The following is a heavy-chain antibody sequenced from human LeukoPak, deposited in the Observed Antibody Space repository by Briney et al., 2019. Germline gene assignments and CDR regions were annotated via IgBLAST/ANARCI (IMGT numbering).Heavy chain of an antibody. V-gene: IGHV1-2*02. CDR3: ARDLLSSGYYYSYFDY. CDR2: INPNSGGT. CDR1: GYTFTGYY. J-gene: IGHJ4*02. Sequence: GASVKVSCKASGYTFTGYYMHWVRQAPGQGLEWMGWINPNSGGTKYAQKFQGRVTMTRDTSTSTAYMELSRLRSDDTAVYYCARDLLSSGYYYSYFDYWGQGTLVTVSS. D-gene: IGHD3-22*01.